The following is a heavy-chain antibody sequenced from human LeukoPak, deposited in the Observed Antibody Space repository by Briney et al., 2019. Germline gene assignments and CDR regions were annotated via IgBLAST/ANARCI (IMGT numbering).Heavy chain of an antibody. D-gene: IGHD6-19*01. CDR3: ARYSSGWIDY. Sequence: SETLSLTCSVSGGSIMRYYWSWIRQPPGKGLEWIGSMYNSGSTNYNPSLKSRVTISVDTSKNQVSLKLTSVTAADTATYYCARYSSGWIDYWGQGTLVTVSS. CDR1: GGSIMRYY. V-gene: IGHV4-59*01. J-gene: IGHJ4*02. CDR2: MYNSGST.